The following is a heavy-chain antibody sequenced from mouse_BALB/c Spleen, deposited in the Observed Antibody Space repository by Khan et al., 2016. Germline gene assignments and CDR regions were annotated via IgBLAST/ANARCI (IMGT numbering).Heavy chain of an antibody. D-gene: IGHD2-2*01. J-gene: IGHJ2*01. CDR2: IYPGSGNT. V-gene: IGHV1-77*01. CDR3: ARSVYYGSYFDD. Sequence: VQLQQSGAELARPGASVKLSCKASGYTFTDYYINWVKQRTGQGLEWIGEIYPGSGNTYYNEKFKGKATLTADKSSSTAYMQLSSLTSEDSAVYFCARSVYYGSYFDDWGQGTTLTVSS. CDR1: GYTFTDYY.